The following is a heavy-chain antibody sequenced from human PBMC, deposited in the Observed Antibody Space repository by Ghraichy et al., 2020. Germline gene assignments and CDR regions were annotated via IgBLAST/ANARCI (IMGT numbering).Heavy chain of an antibody. CDR3: VQLFYYDSSGYFLPH. CDR1: GFSLTTPGIG. Sequence: PTLVKPTQTLTLTCSFSGFSLTTPGIGVGWIRQPPGKALEGLGFVYWNDAQRYSPSVRSRLTITRDSSEQQVVLTMTNMDHVDTATYYCVQLFYYDSSGYFLPHWGQGALVTVSS. J-gene: IGHJ4*02. CDR2: VYWNDAQ. D-gene: IGHD3-22*01. V-gene: IGHV2-5*01.